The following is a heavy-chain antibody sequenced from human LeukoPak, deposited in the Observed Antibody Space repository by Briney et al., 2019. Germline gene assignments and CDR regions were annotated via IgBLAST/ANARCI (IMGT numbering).Heavy chain of an antibody. D-gene: IGHD6-19*01. J-gene: IGHJ6*02. CDR2: ISGSGGST. Sequence: GGSLRLSCAASGFTCSSYAMSWVRQAPGKALEWVSAISGSGGSTYYADSVKGRFTISRDNSKNTLYLQMNSLRAEDTAVYYCASSGDSGWYYDYYYGMDVWGQGTTVTVSS. V-gene: IGHV3-23*01. CDR3: ASSGDSGWYYDYYYGMDV. CDR1: GFTCSSYA.